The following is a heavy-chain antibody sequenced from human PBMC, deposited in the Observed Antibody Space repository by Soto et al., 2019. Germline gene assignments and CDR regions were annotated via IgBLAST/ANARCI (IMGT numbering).Heavy chain of an antibody. CDR1: GFTFSSYD. J-gene: IGHJ6*02. V-gene: IGHV3-13*01. CDR3: ARVWGGYCSSTSCYRHYYGMDV. CDR2: IGTAGDT. Sequence: PGGSLRLSCAASGFTFSSYDMHWVRQATGKGLEWVSAIGTAGDTYYPGSVKGRFTISRENAKNSLYLQMNSLRAGDTAVYYCARVWGGYCSSTSCYRHYYGMDVWGQGTTVTVSS. D-gene: IGHD2-2*02.